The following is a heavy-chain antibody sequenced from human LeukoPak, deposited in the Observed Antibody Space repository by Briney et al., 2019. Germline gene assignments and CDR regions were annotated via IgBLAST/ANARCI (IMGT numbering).Heavy chain of an antibody. V-gene: IGHV3-7*01. CDR3: ARDLTDPPYYYYYIDV. CDR2: INQDGSEK. J-gene: IGHJ6*03. Sequence: GGSLRLSCAASGFSFSNNWMSWVRQAPGKGLEWVANINQDGSEKYYVDSVKGRFTISRDNAKNSLYLQMNSLRAEDTAVYYCARDLTDPPYYYYYIDVWGKGTTVTISS. CDR1: GFSFSNNW.